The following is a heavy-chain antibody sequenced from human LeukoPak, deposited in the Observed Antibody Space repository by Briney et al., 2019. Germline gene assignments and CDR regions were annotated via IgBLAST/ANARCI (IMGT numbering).Heavy chain of an antibody. V-gene: IGHV3-7*01. CDR2: IKQDGSET. CDR3: ARGYSLNY. J-gene: IGHJ4*02. Sequence: GGSLRLSCAASRFTFSTFWMSWVRQAPGKGLEWVANIKQDGSETYYVDSVKGRFTISRDNAKNSLYLQMNSLRGEDTAVYYCARGYSLNYWGQGTLVTVSS. D-gene: IGHD5-12*01. CDR1: RFTFSTFW.